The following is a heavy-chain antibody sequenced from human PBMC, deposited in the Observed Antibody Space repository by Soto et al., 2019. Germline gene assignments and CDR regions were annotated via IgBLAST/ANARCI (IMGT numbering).Heavy chain of an antibody. J-gene: IGHJ3*02. CDR2: IYPGDSDT. D-gene: IGHD3-22*01. CDR1: GYSFTSYW. Sequence: GESLKISCQGSGYSFTSYWIGWVRQMPGKGLEWMGIIYPGDSDTRYSPSFQGQVTISADNSISSAYLQWSSLKASDTAMYYCARQSGVRNYDISAFDIWGQGTMVTVSS. CDR3: ARQSGVRNYDISAFDI. V-gene: IGHV5-51*01.